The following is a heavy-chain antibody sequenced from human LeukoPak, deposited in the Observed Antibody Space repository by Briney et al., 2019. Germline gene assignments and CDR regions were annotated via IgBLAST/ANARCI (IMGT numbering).Heavy chain of an antibody. J-gene: IGHJ6*03. D-gene: IGHD6-13*01. Sequence: ASVKVSCKASGYTFTSYGISWVRQAPGQGLEWMGWISAYNGNTNYAQKLQGRVTMTTDTSTSTAYMELRSLRSDDTAVYYCARLGYSHSSSWSYYYYMDVWGKGTTVTISS. V-gene: IGHV1-18*01. CDR2: ISAYNGNT. CDR1: GYTFTSYG. CDR3: ARLGYSHSSSWSYYYYMDV.